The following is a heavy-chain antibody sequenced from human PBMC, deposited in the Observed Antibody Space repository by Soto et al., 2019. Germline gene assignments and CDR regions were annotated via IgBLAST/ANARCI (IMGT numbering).Heavy chain of an antibody. V-gene: IGHV1-18*01. D-gene: IGHD4-17*01. CDR3: ASAPDYGDSYYFDY. CDR2: ISAYNGNT. CDR1: GYTFTSYG. J-gene: IGHJ4*02. Sequence: ASVKVSCKASGYTFTSYGISWVRQAPGQGLEWMGWISAYNGNTNYAQKLQGRVTMTTDTSTSTAYVELRSLRSDDTAVYYCASAPDYGDSYYFDYWGQGTLVTVSS.